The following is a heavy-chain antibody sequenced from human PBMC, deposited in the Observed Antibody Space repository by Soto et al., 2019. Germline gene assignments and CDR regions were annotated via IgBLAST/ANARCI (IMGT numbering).Heavy chain of an antibody. J-gene: IGHJ6*02. CDR1: GFTFSSYA. V-gene: IGHV3-30-3*01. CDR3: AREVGDQNYYGMDV. CDR2: ISYDGSNK. D-gene: IGHD3-3*01. Sequence: GGSLRLSCAASGFTFSSYAMHWVRQAPGKGLEWVAVISYDGSNKYYADSVKGRFTISRDNSKNTLYLQMNSLRAEDTAVYYCAREVGDQNYYGMDVWGQGTTVTSP.